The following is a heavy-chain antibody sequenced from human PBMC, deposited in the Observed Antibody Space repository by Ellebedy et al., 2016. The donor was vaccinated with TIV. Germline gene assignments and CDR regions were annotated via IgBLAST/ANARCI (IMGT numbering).Heavy chain of an antibody. Sequence: GGSLRLXXAASGFTFSTYGIHWVRQTPGRGLESVAVISHDGSNKYYADSVKGRFTISRADPENTLYLEMNNLRAEDTAVYYCARSTGSMWYGENWGQGTLVSVSS. CDR2: ISHDGSNK. CDR3: ARSTGSMWYGEN. J-gene: IGHJ4*02. CDR1: GFTFSTYG. D-gene: IGHD2-15*01. V-gene: IGHV3-30-3*01.